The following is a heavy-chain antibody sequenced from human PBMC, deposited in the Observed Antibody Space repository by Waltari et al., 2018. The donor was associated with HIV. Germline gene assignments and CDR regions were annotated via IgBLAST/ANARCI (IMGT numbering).Heavy chain of an antibody. D-gene: IGHD6-25*01. V-gene: IGHV3-43D*04. CDR1: GFSFNDYA. Sequence: EVQLVESGGVVLQPGGSLRLSCVASGFSFNDYAMHWVLQAPGKGLEWFALIAWDGDSKYYADSVKGRFTVSRDNSKYSLYLQMNSLRPDDSALYYCAKGHSSGWTGIDYWGQGTLVTVSS. CDR2: IAWDGDSK. J-gene: IGHJ4*02. CDR3: AKGHSSGWTGIDY.